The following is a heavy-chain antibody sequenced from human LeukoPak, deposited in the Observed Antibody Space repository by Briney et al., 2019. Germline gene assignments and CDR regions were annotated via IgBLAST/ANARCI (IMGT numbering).Heavy chain of an antibody. Sequence: ASVKVSCKASGYTFTSYGISWVRQAPGQGLEWMGWISAYNGNTNYAQKLQGRVTMTTDTSTSTAYMELRSLRSDDTAVYYCARAPYYDILTGYYNFDYWGQGTLVTVS. CDR2: ISAYNGNT. J-gene: IGHJ4*02. CDR1: GYTFTSYG. V-gene: IGHV1-18*01. CDR3: ARAPYYDILTGYYNFDY. D-gene: IGHD3-9*01.